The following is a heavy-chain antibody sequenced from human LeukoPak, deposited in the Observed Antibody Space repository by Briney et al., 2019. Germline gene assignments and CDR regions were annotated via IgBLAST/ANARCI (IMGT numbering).Heavy chain of an antibody. V-gene: IGHV3-23*01. CDR1: GFTFSSHG. D-gene: IGHD2-2*01. Sequence: GGSLRLSCVASGFTFSSHGMNWVRQAPGKGLEWVSGITSGTRTYYADSVKGRFAISRDNSKNTMYLQMNSLRAEDTAVYYCAPHCSSTSCPDYWGQGTLVTVSS. CDR3: APHCSSTSCPDY. CDR2: ITSGTRT. J-gene: IGHJ4*02.